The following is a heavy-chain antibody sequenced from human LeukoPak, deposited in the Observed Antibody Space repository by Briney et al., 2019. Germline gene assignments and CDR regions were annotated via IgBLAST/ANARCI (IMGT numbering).Heavy chain of an antibody. J-gene: IGHJ4*02. D-gene: IGHD3-3*01. CDR2: IGSKANSYAT. CDR3: TSPITIFGVVAKNY. V-gene: IGHV3-73*01. CDR1: GGSFSGST. Sequence: ETLSLTCAVYGGSFSGSTMHWVRQASGKGLEWVGRIGSKANSYATVYAASVKGRFTISRDDSKNTVYLQMNSLKTEDTAVYYCTSPITIFGVVAKNYWGQGTLVTVSP.